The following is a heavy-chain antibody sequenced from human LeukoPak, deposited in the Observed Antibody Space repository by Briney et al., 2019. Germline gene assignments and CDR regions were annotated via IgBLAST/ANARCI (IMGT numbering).Heavy chain of an antibody. V-gene: IGHV4-61*02. D-gene: IGHD2-15*01. CDR2: IYTSGST. J-gene: IGHJ4*02. Sequence: PSQTLSLTCTVSGGSISSGSYYWSWIRQLAGKGLEWIGRIYTSGSTNYNPSLKSRVTISVDTSKNQFSLKLSSVTAADTAVYYCARHYPVEDSGYFDYWGQGTLVTVSS. CDR3: ARHYPVEDSGYFDY. CDR1: GGSISSGSYY.